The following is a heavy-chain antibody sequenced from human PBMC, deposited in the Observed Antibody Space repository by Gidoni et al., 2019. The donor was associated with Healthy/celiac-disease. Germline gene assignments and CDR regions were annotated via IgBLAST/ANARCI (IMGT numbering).Heavy chain of an antibody. CDR1: GGSISSSRYY. D-gene: IGHD3-10*01. V-gene: IGHV4-39*01. Sequence: QLQLQESGPGLVKPSETLSLTCTVSGGSISSSRYYWGWIRQPPGKGLEWIGSIYYSGSTYYNPSLKSRVTISVDTSKNQFSLKLSSVTAADTAVYYCARHGISMVRGEGYYFDYWGQGTLVTVSS. CDR3: ARHGISMVRGEGYYFDY. CDR2: IYYSGST. J-gene: IGHJ4*02.